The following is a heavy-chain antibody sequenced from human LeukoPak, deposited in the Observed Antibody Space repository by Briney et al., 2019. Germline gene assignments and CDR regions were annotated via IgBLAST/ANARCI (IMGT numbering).Heavy chain of an antibody. V-gene: IGHV4-39*07. CDR2: IYYSGST. J-gene: IGHJ4*02. CDR1: GGSISSSSYY. CDR3: AREPYIVVVPAAMRPFDY. D-gene: IGHD2-2*01. Sequence: SETLSLTCTVSGGSISSSSYYWGWIRQPPGKGLEWIGSIYYSGSTYYNPSLKSRVTISVDTSKNQFSLKLSSVTAADTAVYYCAREPYIVVVPAAMRPFDYWGQGTLVTVSS.